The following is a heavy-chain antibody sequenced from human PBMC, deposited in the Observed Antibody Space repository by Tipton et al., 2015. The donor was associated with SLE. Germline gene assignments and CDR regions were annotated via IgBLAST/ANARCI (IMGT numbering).Heavy chain of an antibody. CDR2: ITPRDGST. D-gene: IGHD3-9*01. Sequence: QVQLVQSGAEVKEPGASVKVSCKTSSYTFATYVIAWVRQAPGQGLEWMGIITPRDGSTTYAQKLQGRVTMTRDTSTSTVYMELSSLTSEDTAVYYCARAGVLTGYYYFEYWGQGTLVTVSS. V-gene: IGHV1-46*01. J-gene: IGHJ4*02. CDR3: ARAGVLTGYYYFEY. CDR1: SYTFATYV.